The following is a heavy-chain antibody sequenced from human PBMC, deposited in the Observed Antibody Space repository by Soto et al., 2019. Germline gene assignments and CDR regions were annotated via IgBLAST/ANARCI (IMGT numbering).Heavy chain of an antibody. CDR2: IYYSGST. D-gene: IGHD5-12*01. CDR3: ARGLTSGYNLFSFEY. Sequence: SETLSLTCTVSGGSISSGGYYWSWIRQHPGKGLEWIGYIYYSGSTYYNPSLKSRVTISVDTSKNQFSLKLSSVTAADTAVYYCARGLTSGYNLFSFEYWGQGTLVTVSS. CDR1: GGSISSGGYY. J-gene: IGHJ4*02. V-gene: IGHV4-31*03.